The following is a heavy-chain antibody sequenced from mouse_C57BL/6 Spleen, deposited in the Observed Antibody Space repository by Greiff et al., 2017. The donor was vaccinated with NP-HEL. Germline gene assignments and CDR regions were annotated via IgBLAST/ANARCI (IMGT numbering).Heavy chain of an antibody. CDR1: GYTFTSYW. V-gene: IGHV1-64*01. Sequence: VQLQQSGAELVKPGASVKLSCKASGYTFTSYWMHWVKQRPGQGLEWIGMIHPNSGSTNYNEKFKSKATLTVDKSSSTAYMQLSSLTSEDSAVYYWVPRITTVVDRYWYFDVWGTGTTVTVSS. D-gene: IGHD1-1*01. CDR2: IHPNSGST. J-gene: IGHJ1*03. CDR3: VPRITTVVDRYWYFDV.